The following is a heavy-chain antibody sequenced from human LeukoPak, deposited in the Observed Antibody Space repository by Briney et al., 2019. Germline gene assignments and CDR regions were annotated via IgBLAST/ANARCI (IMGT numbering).Heavy chain of an antibody. CDR2: ISGSGVGT. CDR1: GFIFSTYA. Sequence: GGSLRLSCAASGFIFSTYAMSWVRQAPGKGLEWVSAISGSGVGTFYADSVKGRFTISRDNPKNTLYLQMNSLRAEDTAVYYCARNWPASSGSYMGDWGQGTLVTVSS. D-gene: IGHD3-10*01. J-gene: IGHJ4*02. CDR3: ARNWPASSGSYMGD. V-gene: IGHV3-23*01.